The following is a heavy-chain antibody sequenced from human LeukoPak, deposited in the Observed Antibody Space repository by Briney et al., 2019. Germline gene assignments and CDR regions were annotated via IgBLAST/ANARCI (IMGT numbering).Heavy chain of an antibody. V-gene: IGHV4-4*07. CDR1: GGSISSYY. Sequence: SETLSLTCTVSGGSISSYYWSWIRQPAGKGLEWIGRIYTSGSTNYNPSLKSRVTMSVDTSKNQFSLKLSSVTAAGTAVYYCARVSGSSNPYYYYYMDVWGKGTTVTVSS. CDR3: ARVSGSSNPYYYYYMDV. CDR2: IYTSGST. J-gene: IGHJ6*03. D-gene: IGHD6-19*01.